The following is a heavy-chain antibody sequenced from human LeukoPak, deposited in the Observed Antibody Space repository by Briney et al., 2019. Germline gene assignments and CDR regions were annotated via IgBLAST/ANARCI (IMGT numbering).Heavy chain of an antibody. V-gene: IGHV7-4-1*02. Sequence: ASVKVSCKASGYTFTGYYMHWVRQAPGQGLEWMGWINTKTGDPTYGQGFTGRFVFSLETSVSTAYLQINSLKAEDTAVYYCARGGGGAVVPALWGQGTLITVSS. J-gene: IGHJ4*02. CDR3: ARGGGGAVVPAL. CDR1: GYTFTGYY. CDR2: INTKTGDP. D-gene: IGHD2-2*01.